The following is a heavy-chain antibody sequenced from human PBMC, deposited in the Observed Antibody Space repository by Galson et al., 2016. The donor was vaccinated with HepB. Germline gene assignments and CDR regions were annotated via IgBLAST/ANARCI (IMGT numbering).Heavy chain of an antibody. V-gene: IGHV1-2*02. Sequence: SVKVSCKASGYTFTGYFIHWVRQAPGQGLEWMGWINPNNGDTKYAPKFQGRVTMTRDTPLSTAYMDVNRLTSDDTSVYYCARTMDFWSGSIRQYYFYDWGQGTLVTVSS. CDR3: ARTMDFWSGSIRQYYFYD. D-gene: IGHD3-3*01. CDR2: INPNNGDT. CDR1: GYTFTGYF. J-gene: IGHJ4*02.